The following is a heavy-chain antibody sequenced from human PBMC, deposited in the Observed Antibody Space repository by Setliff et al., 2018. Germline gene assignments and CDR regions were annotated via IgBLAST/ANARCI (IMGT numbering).Heavy chain of an antibody. J-gene: IGHJ6*03. V-gene: IGHV1-2*02. CDR2: INPNSGGT. Sequence: ASVKVSCKASGYTFTGYYIHWVRQAPGQGLEYMGWINPNSGGTNYAPKFQGRVTMTRDTSISTVYMEVSRLRSDDTAVHFCARDGDILTTYYIYYYYMDVWGEGTTVTVSS. CDR1: GYTFTGYY. CDR3: ARDGDILTTYYIYYYYMDV. D-gene: IGHD3-9*01.